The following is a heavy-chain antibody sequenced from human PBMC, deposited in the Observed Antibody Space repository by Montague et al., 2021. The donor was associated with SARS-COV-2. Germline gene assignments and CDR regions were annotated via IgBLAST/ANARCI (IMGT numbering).Heavy chain of an antibody. V-gene: IGHV6-1*01. CDR3: VRDTGSAHAGFDS. Sequence: CAISGDSVWSNTAAWNWIRQSPSGGLEWLGRTNYRSKWTNDYATSVEGRISIDPDTSKNQFFLHLRSVTPEDTAVYYCVRDTGSAHAGFDSWGQGTLVTVSS. CDR2: TNYRSKWTN. J-gene: IGHJ4*02. D-gene: IGHD4-17*01. CDR1: GDSVWSNTAA.